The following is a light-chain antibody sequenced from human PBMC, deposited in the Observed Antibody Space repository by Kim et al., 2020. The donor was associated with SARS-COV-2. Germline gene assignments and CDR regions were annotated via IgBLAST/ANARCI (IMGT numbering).Light chain of an antibody. J-gene: IGKJ4*01. CDR2: AVS. Sequence: DIQMTQSPSTLSASVGDTVTITCRASQSITSGLAWYQQKPGKAPKLLIYAVSNLDSGVPSRFIGSGSGTQFTLTISSLQPDDFATYYCQQHNGYFGGGTKVDIK. V-gene: IGKV1-5*01. CDR3: QQHNGY. CDR1: QSITSG.